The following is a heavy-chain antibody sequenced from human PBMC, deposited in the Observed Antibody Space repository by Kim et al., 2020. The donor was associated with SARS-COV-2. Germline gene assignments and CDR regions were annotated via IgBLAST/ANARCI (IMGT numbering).Heavy chain of an antibody. Sequence: GGSLRLSCAASGFTFSSYAMHWVRQAPGKGLEWVAVISYDGSNKYYADSVKGRFTISRDNSKNTLYLQMNSLRAEDTAVYYCARDMYYGSGSYESSWGQGTLVTVSS. D-gene: IGHD3-10*01. CDR2: ISYDGSNK. J-gene: IGHJ4*02. V-gene: IGHV3-30*04. CDR1: GFTFSSYA. CDR3: ARDMYYGSGSYESS.